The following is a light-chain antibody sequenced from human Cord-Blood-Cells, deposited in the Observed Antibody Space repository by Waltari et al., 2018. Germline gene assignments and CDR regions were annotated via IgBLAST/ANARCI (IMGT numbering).Light chain of an antibody. V-gene: IGLV2-14*01. CDR1: SSDVGGYNY. J-gene: IGLJ2*01. CDR2: DVS. Sequence: QSALTQPASVSGAPGKSITISCTGTSSDVGGYNYVSWYQQPPGKAPKLMIYDVSNRPSGVSNRFSGSKSGNTASLTISGLQAEDEADYYCSSYTSSSTVVFGGGTKLTVL. CDR3: SSYTSSSTVV.